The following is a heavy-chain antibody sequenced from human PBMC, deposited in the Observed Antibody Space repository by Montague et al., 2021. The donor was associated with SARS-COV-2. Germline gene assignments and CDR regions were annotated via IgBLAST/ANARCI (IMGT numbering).Heavy chain of an antibody. CDR3: AKSYDYVWGSYRTHTPIDY. V-gene: IGHV3-33*06. D-gene: IGHD3-16*02. CDR1: GFTFSSYG. Sequence: SLRLSCAASGFTFSSYGIHWVRQAPGKGLEWVAVIWYAGSNKYYADSVKGRFTISRDNSKNMVYLQMNSLRAEDTAVYYRAKSYDYVWGSYRTHTPIDYWGQGTLVTVSS. J-gene: IGHJ4*02. CDR2: IWYAGSNK.